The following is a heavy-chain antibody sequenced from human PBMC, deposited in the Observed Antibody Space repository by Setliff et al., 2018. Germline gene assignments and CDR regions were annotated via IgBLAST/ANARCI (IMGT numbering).Heavy chain of an antibody. CDR2: IYPGDSDT. Sequence: GESLKISCKGSGYSFTRYWIAWVRQMPGKGLEWMGIIYPGDSDTRYSPSFQGQVTISADKSISTAYLQWSSLKASDTAMYYCARYDSSGYHYYYGMDVWGQGTTVTVSS. CDR1: GYSFTRYW. D-gene: IGHD3-22*01. V-gene: IGHV5-51*01. CDR3: ARYDSSGYHYYYGMDV. J-gene: IGHJ6*02.